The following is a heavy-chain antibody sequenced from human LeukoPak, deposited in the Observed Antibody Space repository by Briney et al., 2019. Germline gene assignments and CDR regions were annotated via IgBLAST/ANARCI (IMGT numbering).Heavy chain of an antibody. CDR2: IYHSGST. J-gene: IGHJ3*02. D-gene: IGHD3-3*01. V-gene: IGHV4-30-2*01. Sequence: SETLSLTCAVSGGSISSGGYSWSWIRQPPGKGLEWIGYIYHSGSTYYNPSLKSRVTISVDRPKNQFSLKLSSVTAADTAVYYCARANDFWSGYYYAFDIWGQGTMVTVSS. CDR1: GGSISSGGYS. CDR3: ARANDFWSGYYYAFDI.